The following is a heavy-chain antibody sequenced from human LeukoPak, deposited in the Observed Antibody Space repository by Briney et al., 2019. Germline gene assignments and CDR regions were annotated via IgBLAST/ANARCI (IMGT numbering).Heavy chain of an antibody. CDR2: IYSGGST. CDR1: GFTVSSNY. Sequence: GGSLRLSCAASGFTVSSNYMSWVRQAPWKGLEWVSVIYSGGSTYYADSVKGRFTISRDNSKNTLYLQMNSLRAEDTAVYYCARDGSGWQLWNWGQGTLVTVSS. V-gene: IGHV3-66*01. J-gene: IGHJ4*02. D-gene: IGHD6-6*01. CDR3: ARDGSGWQLWN.